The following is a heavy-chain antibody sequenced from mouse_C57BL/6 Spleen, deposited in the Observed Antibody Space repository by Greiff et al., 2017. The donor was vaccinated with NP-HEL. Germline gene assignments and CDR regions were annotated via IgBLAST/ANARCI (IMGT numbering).Heavy chain of an antibody. CDR2: ISSGSSTI. V-gene: IGHV5-17*01. D-gene: IGHD1-1*01. J-gene: IGHJ2*01. CDR3: ARRDYYGSSDYFDY. CDR1: GFTFSDYG. Sequence: EVMLVESGGGLVKPGGSLKLSCAASGFTFSDYGMHWVRQAPEKGLEWVAYISSGSSTIYYADTVKGRFTISRANAKNTLFLQMTSLRSEDTAMYYCARRDYYGSSDYFDYWGQGTTLTVSS.